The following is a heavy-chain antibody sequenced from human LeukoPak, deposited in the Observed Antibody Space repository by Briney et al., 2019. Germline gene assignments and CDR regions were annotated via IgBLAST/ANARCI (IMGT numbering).Heavy chain of an antibody. V-gene: IGHV3-23*01. J-gene: IGHJ4*02. D-gene: IGHD2-8*01. CDR3: AKYIALKVYATRGVDY. CDR2: ISGSGGST. Sequence: GGSLRLSCAASGFTFSSYAMSWVRQAPGKGLEWVSAISGSGGSTYYADSVKGRFTISRDNSKNTLYLQMNSLRAEDTAVYYCAKYIALKVYATRGVDYWGQGTLVTVSS. CDR1: GFTFSSYA.